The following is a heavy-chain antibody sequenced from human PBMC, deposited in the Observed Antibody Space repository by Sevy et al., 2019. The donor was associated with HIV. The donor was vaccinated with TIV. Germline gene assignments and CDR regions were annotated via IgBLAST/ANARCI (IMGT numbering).Heavy chain of an antibody. J-gene: IGHJ4*02. CDR3: ARDRRNYGGQYFDY. D-gene: IGHD1-7*01. Sequence: GGSLRLSCAASGFTFSDYYMSWIRQAPGEGLEWVSYMSSGTSYTNYADPVKGRFTISRDNAKNSLYLQMNSLRAEDTAVYYCARDRRNYGGQYFDYWGQGTLVTVSS. CDR1: GFTFSDYY. CDR2: MSSGTSYT. V-gene: IGHV3-11*06.